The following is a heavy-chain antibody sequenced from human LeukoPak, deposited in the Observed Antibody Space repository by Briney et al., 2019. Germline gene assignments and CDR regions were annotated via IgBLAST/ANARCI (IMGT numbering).Heavy chain of an antibody. D-gene: IGHD1-26*01. CDR1: GASIISYC. J-gene: IGHJ5*02. CDR2: IYYSGST. V-gene: IGHV4-59*01. CDR3: ARDTRSYGFDP. Sequence: SETLSLTCTVSGASIISYCWSWIRQPPGNGLEWIGSIYYSGSTNYNPSLKGRVTISVDTSKNQFSLKLSSVTTADTAVYYCARDTRSYGFDPWGQGTLVTVSS.